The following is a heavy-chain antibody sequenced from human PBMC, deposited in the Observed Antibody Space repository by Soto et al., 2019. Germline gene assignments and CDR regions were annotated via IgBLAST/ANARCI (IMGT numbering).Heavy chain of an antibody. CDR3: ATSVRGVIDY. Sequence: SETLSLTCAVYGGSFSDHYWSWIRQPPGKGLEWIGEISHSGNTNYNPSLKSRVTISVDTSKNQFSLKLSSITAADTAVYYCATSVRGVIDYWGPGTLVTVSS. CDR1: GGSFSDHY. D-gene: IGHD3-10*02. CDR2: ISHSGNT. J-gene: IGHJ4*02. V-gene: IGHV4-34*01.